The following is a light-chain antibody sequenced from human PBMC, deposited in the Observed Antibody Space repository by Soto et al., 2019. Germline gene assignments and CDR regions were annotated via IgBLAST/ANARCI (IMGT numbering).Light chain of an antibody. J-gene: IGKJ5*01. CDR3: QQYGSSIT. CDR1: QSVSNNY. Sequence: EIVLTQSPGTLSLSPGERATLSCRASQSVSNNYLAWYQQKPGQAPRLLIYGESSRATGIPGRFSGSGSGTDFTLTISRLEPEDFAVYYCQQYGSSITFGQGTRLEIK. CDR2: GES. V-gene: IGKV3-20*01.